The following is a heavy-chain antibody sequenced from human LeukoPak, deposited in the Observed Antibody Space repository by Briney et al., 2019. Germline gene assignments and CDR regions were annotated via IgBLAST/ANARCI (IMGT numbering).Heavy chain of an antibody. V-gene: IGHV3-48*04. J-gene: IGHJ5*02. CDR3: ARLGTNNGAWFDP. D-gene: IGHD2-8*01. CDR1: GFTFSSYS. CDR2: ISSSSSNI. Sequence: PGGSLRLSCAASGFTFSSYSMNWVRQAPGKGLEWVSYISSSSSNIYYADSVKGRFTMSRDNAKNSLYLQMSSLRVEDTAVYYCARLGTNNGAWFDPRGQGTLVTVSS.